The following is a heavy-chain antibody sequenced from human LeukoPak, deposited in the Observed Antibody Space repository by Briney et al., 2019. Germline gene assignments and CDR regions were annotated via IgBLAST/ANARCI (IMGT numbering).Heavy chain of an antibody. CDR3: ARRIAAAGTIFDY. CDR2: IYYSGST. Sequence: PSETLSLTCTVSGGSISSSNYYWGWIRQPPGKGLEWIGSIYYSGSTYYNPSLKSRVTISVDTSKNQFSLKLSSVTAADTAVYYCARRIAAAGTIFDYWGQGTLVTVSS. CDR1: GGSISSSNYY. D-gene: IGHD6-13*01. V-gene: IGHV4-39*07. J-gene: IGHJ4*02.